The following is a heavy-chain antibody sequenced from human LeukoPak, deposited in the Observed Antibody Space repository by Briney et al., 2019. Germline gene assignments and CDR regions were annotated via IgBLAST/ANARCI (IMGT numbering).Heavy chain of an antibody. J-gene: IGHJ4*02. Sequence: GESPKTSCKGSGYSFSTFWLTWVRQPPGKGLEGMGTIDPTDTNYSPSFYGHGTISADKSINTAYLQWSTLKASDTAIYYCARRSCSHGRCYLDYWGPGTLVTVSS. CDR3: ARRSCSHGRCYLDY. CDR1: GYSFSTFW. CDR2: IDPTDT. V-gene: IGHV5-10-1*01. D-gene: IGHD2-15*01.